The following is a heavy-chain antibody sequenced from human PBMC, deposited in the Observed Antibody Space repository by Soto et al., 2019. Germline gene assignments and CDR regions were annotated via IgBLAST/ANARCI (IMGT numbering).Heavy chain of an antibody. CDR2: IYYSGST. V-gene: IGHV4-30-4*01. CDR1: GGSISSGDYY. Sequence: PSETLSLTCAVSGGSISSGDYYWSWIRQPPGKGLEWIGYIYYSGSTYYNPSLKSRVAISVDTSKNQFSLKLSSVTAADTAVYYCARERPDGPRLDPWGQGTLVTVS. CDR3: ARERPDGPRLDP. J-gene: IGHJ5*02. D-gene: IGHD6-6*01.